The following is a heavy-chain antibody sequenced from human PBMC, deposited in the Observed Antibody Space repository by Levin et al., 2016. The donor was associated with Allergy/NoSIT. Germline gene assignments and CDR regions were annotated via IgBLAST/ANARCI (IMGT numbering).Heavy chain of an antibody. D-gene: IGHD3-3*01. CDR2: IYYSGST. V-gene: IGHV4-39*01. J-gene: IGHJ6*02. Sequence: RQAPGKGLEWIGSIYYSGSTYYNPSLKSRVTISVDTSKNQFSLKLSSVTAADTAVYYCARKDDFWSGLDVWGQGTTVTVS. CDR3: ARKDDFWSGLDV.